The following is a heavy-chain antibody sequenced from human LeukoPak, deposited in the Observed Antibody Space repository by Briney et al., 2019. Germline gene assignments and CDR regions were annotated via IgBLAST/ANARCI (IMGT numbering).Heavy chain of an antibody. CDR3: AKTPDYYGSGSSSYIDC. Sequence: GGSLRLSCAASGFTFSSYAMSWVRQAPGKGLEWDSAISGSGGGTYYANSVKGRFTISRDNSRDTLYLQMNSLRAEDAALYFCAKTPDYYGSGSSSYIDCWDQGTLVSVSS. CDR1: GFTFSSYA. J-gene: IGHJ4*02. CDR2: ISGSGGGT. V-gene: IGHV3-23*01. D-gene: IGHD3-10*01.